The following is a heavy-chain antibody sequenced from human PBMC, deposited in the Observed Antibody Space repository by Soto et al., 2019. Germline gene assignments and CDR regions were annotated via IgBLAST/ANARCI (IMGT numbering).Heavy chain of an antibody. J-gene: IGHJ4*02. CDR3: ASSPSGNSVAPFDF. CDR1: GYSFTTYW. Sequence: PGESLKISCQASGYSFTTYWIAWVRQTPGRGLEWMGIIYPGDSDIKYSPSFDGQVTFSVDKSTSTAYLQWIGLKTSDTGMYFCASSPSGNSVAPFDFWGQGSLVTVSS. CDR2: IYPGDSDI. V-gene: IGHV5-51*01. D-gene: IGHD5-12*01.